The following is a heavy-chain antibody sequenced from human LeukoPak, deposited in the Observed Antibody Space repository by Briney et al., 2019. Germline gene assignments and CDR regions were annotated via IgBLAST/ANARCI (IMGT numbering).Heavy chain of an antibody. V-gene: IGHV1-18*04. Sequence: ASVKVSCKASGYTFTSYGISWVRQAPGQGLEWMGWISAYNGNTNYAQKLQGRVTMTTDTSTSTAYMELRSLRSDDTAVYYCARGLDIVVVPAAIGYYGMEVWGKGTTVTVSS. CDR2: ISAYNGNT. J-gene: IGHJ6*04. CDR1: GYTFTSYG. D-gene: IGHD2-2*02. CDR3: ARGLDIVVVPAAIGYYGMEV.